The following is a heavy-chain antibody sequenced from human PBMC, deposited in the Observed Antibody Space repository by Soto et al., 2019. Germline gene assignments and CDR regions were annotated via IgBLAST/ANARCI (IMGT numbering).Heavy chain of an antibody. CDR3: ASRSPYSGSFNAFDI. D-gene: IGHD1-26*01. J-gene: IGHJ3*02. CDR2: IYPGDSDT. V-gene: IGHV5-51*01. Sequence: GESLKISCKGSGYSFTSYWIGWVRQMPGKGLEWMGIIYPGDSDTRYSPSFQGQVTISADKSISTAYLQWSSLKASDTAMYYCASRSPYSGSFNAFDIWGQGTMVTVSS. CDR1: GYSFTSYW.